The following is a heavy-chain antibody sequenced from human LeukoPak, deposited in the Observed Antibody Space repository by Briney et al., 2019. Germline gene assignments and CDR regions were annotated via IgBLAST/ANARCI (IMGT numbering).Heavy chain of an antibody. V-gene: IGHV4-59*12. CDR1: GGSISSYY. CDR2: IYYSGST. CDR3: ARGRTYYDFWSGYSEFFDY. J-gene: IGHJ4*02. Sequence: SETLSLTCTVSGGSISSYYWSWIRQPPGKGLEWIEYIYYSGSTNYNPSLKSRVTISVDTSKNQFSLKLSSVTAADTAVYYCARGRTYYDFWSGYSEFFDYWGQGTLVTVSS. D-gene: IGHD3-3*01.